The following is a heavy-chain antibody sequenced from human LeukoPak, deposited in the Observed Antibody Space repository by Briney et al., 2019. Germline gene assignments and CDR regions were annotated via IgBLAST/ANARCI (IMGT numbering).Heavy chain of an antibody. CDR3: ARRNAMDV. CDR1: GFTFSSYY. Sequence: GGSLRLSCTASGFTFSSYYMNWVRQAPGKGLEWVSYISSSGDTINYADSVKGRFFISRDNAKNSLFLQMNSLGAEDTAVYYCARRNAMDVWGQGTTVIVFS. CDR2: ISSSGDTI. J-gene: IGHJ6*02. V-gene: IGHV3-48*01.